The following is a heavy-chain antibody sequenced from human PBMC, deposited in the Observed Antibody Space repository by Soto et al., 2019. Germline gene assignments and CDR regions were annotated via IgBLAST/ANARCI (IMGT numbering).Heavy chain of an antibody. CDR3: ARTLRLGELSLPRSNWFDP. V-gene: IGHV4-30-4*01. Sequence: ASETLSLTSTVSGGSISSGDYYWSWIRQPPGKGLEWIGYIYYSGSTYYNPSLKSRVTISVDTSKNQFSLKLSSVTAADTAVYYCARTLRLGELSLPRSNWFDPWGQGTLVTVSS. CDR1: GGSISSGDYY. J-gene: IGHJ5*02. CDR2: IYYSGST. D-gene: IGHD3-16*02.